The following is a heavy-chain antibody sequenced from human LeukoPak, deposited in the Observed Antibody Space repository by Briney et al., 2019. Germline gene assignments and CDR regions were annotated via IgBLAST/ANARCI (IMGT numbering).Heavy chain of an antibody. CDR1: GFSLSSSA. Sequence: GASLRLSCAASGFSLSSSAMSWVRQAPGKGLEWVSAINDSGDSTYYADSVKGRFTVSRDNSKNTLYLQMNGLRAEDTAVYYCAKAAGGLVYWGQGTLVIISS. V-gene: IGHV3-23*01. CDR3: AKAAGGLVY. D-gene: IGHD6-19*01. CDR2: INDSGDST. J-gene: IGHJ4*02.